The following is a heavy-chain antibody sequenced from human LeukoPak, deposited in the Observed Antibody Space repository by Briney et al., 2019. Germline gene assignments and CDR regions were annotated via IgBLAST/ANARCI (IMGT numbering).Heavy chain of an antibody. CDR2: IYISGST. J-gene: IGHJ4*02. Sequence: SETLSLTCTVSGGSISSYYWSWIRQPAGKGLEWIGRIYISGSTNYNPSLKSRVTISVDTSKNQFSLKLSSVTAADTAVYYCARRNRSRAMIVVVTARYYFDYWGQGTLVTVSS. D-gene: IGHD3-22*01. V-gene: IGHV4-4*07. CDR1: GGSISSYY. CDR3: ARRNRSRAMIVVVTARYYFDY.